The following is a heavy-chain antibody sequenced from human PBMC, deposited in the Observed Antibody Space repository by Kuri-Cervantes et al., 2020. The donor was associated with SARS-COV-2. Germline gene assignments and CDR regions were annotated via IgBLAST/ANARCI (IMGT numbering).Heavy chain of an antibody. CDR3: AKVGTSIAVSGRFDY. CDR2: ISASGASI. V-gene: IGHV3-23*01. J-gene: IGHJ4*02. CDR1: GFTFSSYA. D-gene: IGHD6-19*01. Sequence: GGSLRLSCAASGFTFSSYAMSWVRQAPGKGLEWVSVISASGASIYYADSVKGRFTISRDNSKNTLYLQMNSPRAEDTAVYYCAKVGTSIAVSGRFDYWGQGTLVTVSS.